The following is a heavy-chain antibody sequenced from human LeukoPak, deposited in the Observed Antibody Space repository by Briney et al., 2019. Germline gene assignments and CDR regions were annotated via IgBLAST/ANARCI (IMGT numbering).Heavy chain of an antibody. CDR1: GGTFSSYA. Sequence: ASVKVSCKASGGTFSSYAISWVRQAPGQGLEWMGWINPNSGGTNYAQKFQGRVTMTRDTSISTAYMELSRLRSDDTAVYYCAPDLYCSSTSCLFDYWGQGTLVTVSS. CDR3: APDLYCSSTSCLFDY. J-gene: IGHJ4*02. CDR2: INPNSGGT. V-gene: IGHV1-2*02. D-gene: IGHD2-2*01.